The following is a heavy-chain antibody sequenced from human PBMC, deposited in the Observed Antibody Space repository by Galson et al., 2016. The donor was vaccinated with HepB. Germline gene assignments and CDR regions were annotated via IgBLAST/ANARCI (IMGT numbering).Heavy chain of an antibody. J-gene: IGHJ4*02. Sequence: SVKVSCKASGYTFITYYMHWVRQAPGQGPEWMGIINPSGGDATYAQRFQGRLTLTRDSSTSTFYMELSSLSFEDTAVYYCARESGAYYIHSDYRGQGTLVTVSS. CDR1: GYTFITYY. D-gene: IGHD1-26*01. CDR2: INPSGGDA. CDR3: ARESGAYYIHSDY. V-gene: IGHV1-46*01.